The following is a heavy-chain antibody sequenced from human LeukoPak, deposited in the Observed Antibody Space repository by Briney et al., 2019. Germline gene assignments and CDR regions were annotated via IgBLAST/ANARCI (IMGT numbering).Heavy chain of an antibody. D-gene: IGHD3-10*01. CDR2: MYHSGST. V-gene: IGHV4-38-2*02. Sequence: EPSETLSLTCSVSGYSISSAYYWGWIRQPPGKGLEWIGTMYHSGSTNYNPSLKSRVTISVDTSKNQFSLKLSSVTAADTAVYYCARDKVWFGDWDTPNWFDPWGQGTLVTVSS. J-gene: IGHJ5*02. CDR1: GYSISSAYY. CDR3: ARDKVWFGDWDTPNWFDP.